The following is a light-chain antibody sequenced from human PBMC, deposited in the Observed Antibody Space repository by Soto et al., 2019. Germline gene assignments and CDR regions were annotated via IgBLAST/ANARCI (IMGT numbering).Light chain of an antibody. Sequence: QSALTQPRSVSGSPGQSVTISCTGTSSDVGGYNYVSWYQQHPGKAPKFMIYDVNKRPSGVPDRFSGSKSGNTASLTISGLQAEDEADYYCCSYAGSSYAGTPYVFGSGTKLTVL. CDR1: SSDVGGYNY. CDR3: CSYAGSSYAGTPYV. V-gene: IGLV2-11*01. CDR2: DVN. J-gene: IGLJ1*01.